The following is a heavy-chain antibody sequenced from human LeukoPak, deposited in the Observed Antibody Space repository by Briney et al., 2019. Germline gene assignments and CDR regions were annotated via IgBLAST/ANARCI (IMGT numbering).Heavy chain of an antibody. CDR3: ARYNYYDSSGLSFLDY. J-gene: IGHJ4*02. V-gene: IGHV5-51*01. CDR2: IYPGDSDT. Sequence: GESLKISCKGSGYSFTSYWIGWVRQMPGKGLEWMGIIYPGDSDTRYSPSFQGQVTISADKTISTAYLQWRSLKASDTAMYYCARYNYYDSSGLSFLDYWGQGTLVTVSS. D-gene: IGHD3-22*01. CDR1: GYSFTSYW.